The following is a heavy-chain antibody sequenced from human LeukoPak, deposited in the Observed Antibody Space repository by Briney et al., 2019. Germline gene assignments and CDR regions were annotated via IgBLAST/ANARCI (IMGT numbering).Heavy chain of an antibody. Sequence: SETLSLTCTVSGGTISSGGYYWSWIRQHPGKVLEWIGYNYYSGSTYYNPSLKSRVTISVDTSKNQFSLKLTSVTAADTAVYYCARGVTYSRDFDYWGQGTLVTVSS. CDR1: GGTISSGGYY. D-gene: IGHD6-13*01. J-gene: IGHJ4*02. CDR2: NYYSGST. V-gene: IGHV4-31*03. CDR3: ARGVTYSRDFDY.